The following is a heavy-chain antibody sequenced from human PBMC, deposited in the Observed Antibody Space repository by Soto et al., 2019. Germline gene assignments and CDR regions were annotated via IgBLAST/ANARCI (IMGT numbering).Heavy chain of an antibody. CDR3: AIRDRSSWSDNH. D-gene: IGHD6-6*01. J-gene: IGHJ4*02. Sequence: QVHLVQSGAEVTKAGSSVKVSCKASGGTFSSHAFSWVRQAPGQGLEWVGGIIPIFETANYAQEFQGRVTISADESTNTVILELNKLRSDETALYFCAIRDRSSWSDNHWGPGPQVTV. V-gene: IGHV1-69*01. CDR1: GGTFSSHA. CDR2: IIPIFETA.